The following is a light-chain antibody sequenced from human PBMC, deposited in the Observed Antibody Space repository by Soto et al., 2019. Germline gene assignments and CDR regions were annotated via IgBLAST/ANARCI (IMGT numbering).Light chain of an antibody. CDR2: DVS. CDR1: SSDVGGYNS. J-gene: IGLJ3*02. V-gene: IGLV2-14*01. CDR3: TSYTSISTWV. Sequence: QSVLTQPASVSGSPGQSISISCTGTSSDVGGYNSVSWYQQHPGKAPKLMIYDVSNRPSGVSNRFSGSKSGNTASLTISGLQAEDEADYYCTSYTSISTWVFGGGTQLTVL.